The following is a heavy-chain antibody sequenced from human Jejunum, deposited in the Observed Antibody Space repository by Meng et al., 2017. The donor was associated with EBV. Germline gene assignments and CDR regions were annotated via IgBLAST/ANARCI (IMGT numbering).Heavy chain of an antibody. J-gene: IGHJ4*02. CDR3: VGEIVAPYSFDQ. D-gene: IGHD5-12*01. V-gene: IGHV1-46*01. CDR1: GYTFIDYH. Sequence: QVQLVQSGVEVKKPGASVKLSCKTSGYTFIDYHVHWVRQAPGQGLEWMGILNPNNGATSYAQRIRGRVTMTRDTSTSTVYMELSSLRSEDTALYYCVGEIVAPYSFDQWGQGTLVTVSS. CDR2: LNPNNGAT.